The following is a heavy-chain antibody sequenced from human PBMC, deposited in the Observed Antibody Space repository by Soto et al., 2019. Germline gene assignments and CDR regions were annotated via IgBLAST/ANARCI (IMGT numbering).Heavy chain of an antibody. CDR2: ISASGIT. CDR3: TKMGTSGWYMDYFDY. Sequence: DVQLLESGGGLVQPGGSLRLSCAASGINFRTYAMTWVRQAPGKGLEWVAVISASGITYYAESVKGRFTISRDMSNNTVFLQMNSLRVEDTAIYYCTKMGTSGWYMDYFDYWGRGSLVTVSS. V-gene: IGHV3-23*01. CDR1: GINFRTYA. J-gene: IGHJ4*02. D-gene: IGHD6-13*01.